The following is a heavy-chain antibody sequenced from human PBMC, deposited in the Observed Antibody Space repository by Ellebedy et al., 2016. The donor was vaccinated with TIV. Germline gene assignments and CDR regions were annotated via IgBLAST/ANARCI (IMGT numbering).Heavy chain of an antibody. J-gene: IGHJ1*01. Sequence: AASVKVSCKTSGYTFSSYGITWARQAPGQGLEWMGWINAYNGNTDYGQKVQGRVTLTTDTATSTAYMELRTLRPDDTAVYYCARGGGFCSGGDCLPVYWGQGTLVTVSS. V-gene: IGHV1-18*01. CDR1: GYTFSSYG. CDR2: INAYNGNT. CDR3: ARGGGFCSGGDCLPVY. D-gene: IGHD2-21*02.